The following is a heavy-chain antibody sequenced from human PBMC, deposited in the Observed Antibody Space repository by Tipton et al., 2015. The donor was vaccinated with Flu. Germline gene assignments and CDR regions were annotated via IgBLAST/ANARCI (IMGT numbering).Heavy chain of an antibody. V-gene: IGHV4-59*08. CDR3: ARRDYSNYVSDPKNWFDP. CDR1: HGSIGSYY. J-gene: IGHJ5*02. Sequence: GLVKPSETLSLTCTVSHGSIGSYYWGWIRQPPGKGLEWIGNIFHTGSTYHNPSLKSRVTISVDTSKNQFSLKVFSVTAADTAVYYCARRDYSNYVSDPKNWFDPWGQGILVTVSS. CDR2: IFHTGST. D-gene: IGHD4-11*01.